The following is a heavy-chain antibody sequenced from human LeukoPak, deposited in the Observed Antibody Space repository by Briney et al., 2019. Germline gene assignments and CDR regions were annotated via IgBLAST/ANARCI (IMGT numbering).Heavy chain of an antibody. V-gene: IGHV4-4*07. D-gene: IGHD2-2*01. CDR1: GGSFSSYY. CDR3: ARDGGVVVPAARGDAFDI. CDR2: IYTSGST. Sequence: PAETLSLTCTVSGGSFSSYYWSWIRQPAGKGLEWIGRIYTSGSTNYNPSLKSRVTMSVATSNTQFSLKLSSGTAADTAVYYCARDGGVVVPAARGDAFDIWGQGTMVTVSS. J-gene: IGHJ3*02.